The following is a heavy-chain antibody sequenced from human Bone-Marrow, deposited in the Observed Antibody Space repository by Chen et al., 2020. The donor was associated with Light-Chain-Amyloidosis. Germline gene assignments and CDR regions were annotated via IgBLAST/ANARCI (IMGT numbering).Heavy chain of an antibody. CDR3: TRDLDWLLFDY. D-gene: IGHD3-9*01. Sequence: EVQLVESGGGLVQPGGSLRLSCEASGFTFSNYWMHWVRQAPGQGLVWVARVKPDGSTTAYADSVKGRFTISIDNAKNTLYLQMTSLRADFTAVYYCTRDLDWLLFDYWGQGALVPVSA. CDR2: VKPDGSTT. CDR1: GFTFSNYW. V-gene: IGHV3-74*03. J-gene: IGHJ4*02.